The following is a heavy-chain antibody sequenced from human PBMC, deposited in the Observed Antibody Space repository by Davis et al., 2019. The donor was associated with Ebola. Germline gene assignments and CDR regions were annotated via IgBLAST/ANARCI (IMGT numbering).Heavy chain of an antibody. V-gene: IGHV4-59*12. D-gene: IGHD6-19*01. Sequence: SETLSLTCTVSGGSISSYYWSWIRQPPGRGLEWIGYIYYSGSTNYNPSLKSRVTISVDKSKNQFSLKLSSVTAADTAVYYCARDRGIAVAGTSYFDYWGQGTLVTVSS. J-gene: IGHJ4*02. CDR1: GGSISSYY. CDR3: ARDRGIAVAGTSYFDY. CDR2: IYYSGST.